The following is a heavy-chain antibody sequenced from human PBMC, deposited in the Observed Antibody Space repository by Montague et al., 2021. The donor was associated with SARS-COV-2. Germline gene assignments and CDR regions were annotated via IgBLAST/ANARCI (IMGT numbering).Heavy chain of an antibody. CDR2: IYHYGSA. V-gene: IGHV4-59*08. J-gene: IGHJ4*02. Sequence: SETLSLTCSVSGGSISSSYWSWIRQPPGKGLEWIGYIYHYGSAKYNHSLKSPVTISVDTSKNQFSLKLSSVTAVDTAVYYCARPANWDWYYFDYWGQGTLVIVSS. CDR1: GGSISSSY. CDR3: ARPANWDWYYFDY. D-gene: IGHD7-27*01.